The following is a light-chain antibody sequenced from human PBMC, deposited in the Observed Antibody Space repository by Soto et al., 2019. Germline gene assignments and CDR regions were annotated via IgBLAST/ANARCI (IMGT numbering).Light chain of an antibody. Sequence: QSALTQPASVSGSPGQSITISCTGTSSDVGGYHYVSWYQQHPGKAPKLMIYEVSNRPSGVSNRFSGSKSGNTASLTISGLQPEDEADYYCTSYTSSSTWVFGGGTKLTVL. CDR2: EVS. J-gene: IGLJ3*02. CDR3: TSYTSSSTWV. CDR1: SSDVGGYHY. V-gene: IGLV2-14*01.